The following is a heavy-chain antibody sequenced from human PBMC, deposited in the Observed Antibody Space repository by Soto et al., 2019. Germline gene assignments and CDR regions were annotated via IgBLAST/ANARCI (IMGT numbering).Heavy chain of an antibody. D-gene: IGHD6-13*01. CDR2: INWNSGSI. CDR1: GFTFDYYA. Sequence: GGSPRLACAAPGFTFDYYAMHWVRQVPGKGLEWVSGINWNSGSIGYADSVNGRFAISRDNAKNSLHLQMNSLRAEDTAFYYCVKAESTNWYSGHFRHWGQGTLVTLSS. CDR3: VKAESTNWYSGHFRH. J-gene: IGHJ1*01. V-gene: IGHV3-9*01.